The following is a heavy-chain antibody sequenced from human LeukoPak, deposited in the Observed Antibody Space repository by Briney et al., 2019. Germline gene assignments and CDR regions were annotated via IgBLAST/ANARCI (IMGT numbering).Heavy chain of an antibody. CDR1: GFTFDAYA. CDR3: AKVYATLSYGMDV. J-gene: IGHJ6*02. D-gene: IGHD3-10*01. V-gene: IGHV3-9*01. Sequence: GGSLRLSCAASGFTFDAYAMHWVRQAPGRGLEWVSGISSKTGITGYADSVRGRFTISRDDAKNFLYLQVDSLRVEDTALYYCAKVYATLSYGMDVWGQGTTVTVSS. CDR2: ISSKTGIT.